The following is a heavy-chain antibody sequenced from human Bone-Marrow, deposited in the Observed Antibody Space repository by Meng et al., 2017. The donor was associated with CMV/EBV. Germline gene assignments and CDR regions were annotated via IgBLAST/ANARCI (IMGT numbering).Heavy chain of an antibody. V-gene: IGHV4-34*01. CDR3: ARGVRYFDWVLWGNWFDP. CDR2: INHSGST. D-gene: IGHD3-9*01. CDR1: GGSFSGYY. Sequence: SETLSLTCAVYGGSFSGYYWSWIRQPPGKGLEWIGEINHSGSTNYNPSLKSRVTISVDTSKNQFSLKLSSVTAADTAVYYCARGVRYFDWVLWGNWFDPWGQGTLVTVSS. J-gene: IGHJ5*02.